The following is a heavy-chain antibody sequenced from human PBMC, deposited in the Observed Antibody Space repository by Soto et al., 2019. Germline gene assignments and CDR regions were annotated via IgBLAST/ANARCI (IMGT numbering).Heavy chain of an antibody. Sequence: QVQLVDSGGGLVKPGGSLRLSCAASGLTFNDYYMSWIRQAPGKGLEWVSYISSSGRTIYYADSVKGRFTISRDNAKNSLYLQVNSLRADDTAVYYCARESIAVAGTDYWGQGALVTVSS. CDR2: ISSSGRTI. V-gene: IGHV3-11*01. J-gene: IGHJ4*02. CDR1: GLTFNDYY. CDR3: ARESIAVAGTDY. D-gene: IGHD6-19*01.